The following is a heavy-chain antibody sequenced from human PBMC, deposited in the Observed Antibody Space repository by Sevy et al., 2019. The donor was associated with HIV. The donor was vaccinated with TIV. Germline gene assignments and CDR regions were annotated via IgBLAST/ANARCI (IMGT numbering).Heavy chain of an antibody. V-gene: IGHV3-23*01. D-gene: IGHD6-6*01. J-gene: IGHJ4*02. CDR2: ISGSDGST. CDR1: GFTFSSYW. Sequence: GGSLRLSCAASGFTFSSYWMSWVRQAPGKGLEWISAISGSDGSTYYTDSVKGRFTISRDNSKNTLYLQMNSLRVEDTAVYYCAKDQYSSSSIDELFDYWGQGTLVTVSS. CDR3: AKDQYSSSSIDELFDY.